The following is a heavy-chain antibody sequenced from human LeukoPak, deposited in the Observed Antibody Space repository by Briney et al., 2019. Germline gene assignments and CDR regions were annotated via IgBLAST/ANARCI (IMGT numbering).Heavy chain of an antibody. CDR1: GGTFSSYA. Sequence: SVKVSCKASGGTFSSYAISWVRQAPGQGLEWMGRIIPIFGTANYAQKFQGRVTITTDESTSTAYMELSSLRSVDTAVYYCARGWVDYSNSWIHTGLGVAFDYWGQGTLVTVSS. CDR2: IIPIFGTA. CDR3: ARGWVDYSNSWIHTGLGVAFDY. D-gene: IGHD4-11*01. V-gene: IGHV1-69*05. J-gene: IGHJ4*02.